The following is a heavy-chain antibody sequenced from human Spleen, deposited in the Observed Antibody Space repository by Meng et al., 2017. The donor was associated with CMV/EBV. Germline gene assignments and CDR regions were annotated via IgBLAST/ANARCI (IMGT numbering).Heavy chain of an antibody. CDR1: GYTFTDYL. Sequence: ASMKVSCKASGYTFTDYLLHWVRHAPGQGLEWVGSIIPISGGTNYAQKFQGKVTMTRDTSTNTAYMELNRLTSDDTATYYCARAPRVSSACWFDPWGQGTLVTVSS. J-gene: IGHJ5*02. CDR3: ARAPRVSSACWFDP. CDR2: IIPISGGT. V-gene: IGHV1-2*02. D-gene: IGHD6-19*01.